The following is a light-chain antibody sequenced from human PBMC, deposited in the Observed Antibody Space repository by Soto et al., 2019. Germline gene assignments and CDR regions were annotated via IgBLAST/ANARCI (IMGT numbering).Light chain of an antibody. V-gene: IGKV3-15*01. CDR1: QSFDSK. J-gene: IGKJ2*01. CDR3: QQYNDWPSMYT. Sequence: EIVMTQSPATLSVSPGERATLSCRASQSFDSKLAWYQQKPGQAPRLLIFGASTRASGVPARFSGSGSGTEFTLTISSLQSEDFAVYYCQQYNDWPSMYTFGQGTKLEMK. CDR2: GAS.